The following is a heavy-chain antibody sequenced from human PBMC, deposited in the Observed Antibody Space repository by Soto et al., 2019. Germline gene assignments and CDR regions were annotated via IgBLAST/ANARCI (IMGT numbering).Heavy chain of an antibody. V-gene: IGHV4-61*01. J-gene: IGHJ4*02. D-gene: IGHD2-15*01. CDR3: ARARSGGRFDY. Sequence: SETLSLTCTVSGGSVSSANYYWSWIRQPPGKGLEWIGYIYYSGSTDYNPSLKSRVTISVDTSKNQFSLKLSSGTAADTAVYYCARARSGGRFDYWGQGTLVTVSS. CDR1: GGSVSSANYY. CDR2: IYYSGST.